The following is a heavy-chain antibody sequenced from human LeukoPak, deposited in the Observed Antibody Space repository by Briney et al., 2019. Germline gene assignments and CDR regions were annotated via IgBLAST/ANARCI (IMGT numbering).Heavy chain of an antibody. CDR3: ARSYDFWSGYTFDY. J-gene: IGHJ4*02. V-gene: IGHV4-39*07. D-gene: IGHD3-3*01. CDR2: IYYSGST. Sequence: SETLSLTCTVSGGSISSSSYYWGWIRQPPGKGLEWIGSIYYSGSTYYNPSLKRRVTISVDTSKNQFSLKLSSVTAADTAVYYCARSYDFWSGYTFDYWGQGTLVTVSS. CDR1: GGSISSSSYY.